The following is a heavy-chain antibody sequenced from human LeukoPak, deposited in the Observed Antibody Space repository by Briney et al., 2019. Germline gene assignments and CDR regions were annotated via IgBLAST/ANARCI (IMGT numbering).Heavy chain of an antibody. CDR1: GFTFSDYY. V-gene: IGHV3-11*03. CDR2: ISSSSSYT. D-gene: IGHD6-13*01. CDR3: ARATAYSSSWYNY. J-gene: IGHJ4*02. Sequence: GGSLRLSCAASGFTFSDYYMSWTRQAPGKGLEWVPYISSSSSYTNYADSVKGRFTISRDNAKNSLYLQMNSLRAEDTAVYYCARATAYSSSWYNYWGQGTLVTVSS.